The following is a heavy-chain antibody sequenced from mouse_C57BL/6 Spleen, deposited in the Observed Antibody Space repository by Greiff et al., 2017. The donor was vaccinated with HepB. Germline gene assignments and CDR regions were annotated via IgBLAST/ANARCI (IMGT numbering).Heavy chain of an antibody. CDR2: INPNNGGT. J-gene: IGHJ4*01. Sequence: VQLQQSGPELVKPGASVKISCKASGYTFTDYYMNWVKQSHGKSLEWIGDINPNNGGTSYNQKFKGKATLTVDKSSSTAYMELRSLTSEDSAVYYCARDSSDAMDYWGQGTSVTVSS. CDR3: ARDSSDAMDY. V-gene: IGHV1-26*01. D-gene: IGHD3-2*02. CDR1: GYTFTDYY.